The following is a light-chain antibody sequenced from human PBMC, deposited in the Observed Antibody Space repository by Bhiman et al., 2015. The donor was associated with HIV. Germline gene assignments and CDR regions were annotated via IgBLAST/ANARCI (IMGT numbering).Light chain of an antibody. CDR2: DVT. Sequence: QSALTQPASVSGSPGESITISCTGTRSDIGNYGYVSWYQQHPGRAPKLMVYDVTKRPSGVSNRFSGSKSANTASLTISGLQAEDEADYYCSSYASSSTLVFGGGTRLTVL. J-gene: IGLJ2*01. CDR3: SSYASSSTLV. CDR1: RSDIGNYGY. V-gene: IGLV2-14*03.